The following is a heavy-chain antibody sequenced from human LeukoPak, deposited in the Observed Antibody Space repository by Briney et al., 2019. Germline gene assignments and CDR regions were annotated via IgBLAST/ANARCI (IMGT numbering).Heavy chain of an antibody. J-gene: IGHJ6*02. Sequence: QPGGSLRLSCAASGFTFSSYWMHWLRQAPRKGLVWVSRISTDGSSRSYADSVKGRFTISRDNGKNTLYLKMNSLRAEDTAVYYCASYLTSIPSGMDVWGQGATVTVSS. CDR3: ASYLTSIPSGMDV. V-gene: IGHV3-74*01. D-gene: IGHD2/OR15-2a*01. CDR2: ISTDGSSR. CDR1: GFTFSSYW.